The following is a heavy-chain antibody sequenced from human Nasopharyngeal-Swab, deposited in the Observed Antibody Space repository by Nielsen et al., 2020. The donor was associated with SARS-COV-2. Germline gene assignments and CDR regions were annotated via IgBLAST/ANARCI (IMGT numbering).Heavy chain of an antibody. CDR2: IYYSGST. V-gene: IGHV4-38-2*01. CDR3: ASLKVGITIFGVVTDRLLDY. Sequence: PGKGLEWIGSIYYSGSTYYNPSLKSRVTTSVDTSKNQFSLKLSSVTAADTAVYYCASLKVGITIFGVVTDRLLDYWGQGTLVTVSS. D-gene: IGHD3-3*01. J-gene: IGHJ4*02.